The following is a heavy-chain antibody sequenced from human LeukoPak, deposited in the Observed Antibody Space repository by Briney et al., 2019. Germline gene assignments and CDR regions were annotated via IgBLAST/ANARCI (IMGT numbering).Heavy chain of an antibody. CDR1: GFTVSSNY. D-gene: IGHD3-10*01. V-gene: IGHV3-53*01. CDR3: ARDWRGGFHAFDI. Sequence: GGSLRLSCAPSGFTVSSNYMSWVRQAPGKGLEWVSVIYSGGNTYYADSVKGRFTISRDNSKNTLYLQMNSLRAEDTAVYYCARDWRGGFHAFDIWGQGTKVTVSS. CDR2: IYSGGNT. J-gene: IGHJ3*02.